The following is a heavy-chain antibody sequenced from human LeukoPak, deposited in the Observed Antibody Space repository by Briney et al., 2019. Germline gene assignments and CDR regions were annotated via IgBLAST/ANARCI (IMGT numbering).Heavy chain of an antibody. CDR1: GYTFTTYY. D-gene: IGHD6-13*01. CDR3: ARVKLSRSSGYSTNWFDP. CDR2: INPSGGST. V-gene: IGHV1-46*01. Sequence: ASVKVSCTASGYTFTTYYMHWVRQAPGQGLEWMGIINPSGGSTSYAQKFQGRVTMTRDTSTSTVYMELSSPRSEDTAVYYCARVKLSRSSGYSTNWFDPWGQGTLVTVSS. J-gene: IGHJ5*02.